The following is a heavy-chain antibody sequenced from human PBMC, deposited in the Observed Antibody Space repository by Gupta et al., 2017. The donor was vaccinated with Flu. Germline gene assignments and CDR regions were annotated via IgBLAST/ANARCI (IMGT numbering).Heavy chain of an antibody. CDR3: ARVWTVVVAAELGGRRTLRSLPSFDY. CDR2: INPSGST. V-gene: IGHV4-34*01. Sequence: EINPSGSTNYNPSLKSRVTISVDTSKNQFSLKLSSVTAADTAVYYCARVWTVVVAAELGGRRTLRSLPSFDYWGQGTLVTVSS. J-gene: IGHJ4*02. D-gene: IGHD2-15*01.